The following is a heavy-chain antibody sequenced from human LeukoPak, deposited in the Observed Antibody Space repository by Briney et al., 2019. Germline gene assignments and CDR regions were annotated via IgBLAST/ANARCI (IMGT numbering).Heavy chain of an antibody. CDR1: GGSMSHGGFY. J-gene: IGHJ4*02. D-gene: IGHD5-12*01. V-gene: IGHV4-30-2*01. CDR2: IYHSGST. Sequence: PSETLSLTCTVSGGSMSHGGFYWSWIRQPPGKGLEWIGYIYHSGSTDYNPSLKSRVTISVDKSKNQFSLKLSSVTAADTAVYYCASLYSGYDFEDYWGQGTLVTVSS. CDR3: ASLYSGYDFEDY.